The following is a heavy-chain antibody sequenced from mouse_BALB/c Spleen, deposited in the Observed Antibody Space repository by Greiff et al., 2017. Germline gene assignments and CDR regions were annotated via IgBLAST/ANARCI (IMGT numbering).Heavy chain of an antibody. CDR3: ARGGNYDAMDY. Sequence: VQLQESGPGLVAPSQSLSITCTVSGFSLTGYGVNWVRQPPGKGLEWLGMIWGDGSTDYNSALKSRLSISKDNSKSQVFLKMNSLQTDDTARYYCARGGNYDAMDYWGQGTSVTVSS. CDR1: GFSLTGYG. CDR2: IWGDGST. V-gene: IGHV2-6-7*01. D-gene: IGHD2-1*01. J-gene: IGHJ4*01.